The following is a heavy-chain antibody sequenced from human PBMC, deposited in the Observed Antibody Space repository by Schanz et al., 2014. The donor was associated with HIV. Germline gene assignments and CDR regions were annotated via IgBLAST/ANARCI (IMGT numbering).Heavy chain of an antibody. D-gene: IGHD3-10*01. J-gene: IGHJ4*02. CDR2: ISHNGNND. CDR3: AKAGLFFGQLWLGFFDY. V-gene: IGHV3-30*18. Sequence: QVQLVESGGGVVQPGKSLRLSCAASGFTFSTNDMHWVRQLPGKGLEGGAVISHNGNNDYYAESVKGRLTISRDNSKNTLDLQMNNLKPDDTAVYYCAKAGLFFGQLWLGFFDYWGQGAQVTVSS. CDR1: GFTFSTND.